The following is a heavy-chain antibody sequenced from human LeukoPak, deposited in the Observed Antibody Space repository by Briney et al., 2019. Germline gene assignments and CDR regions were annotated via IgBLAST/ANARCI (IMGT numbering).Heavy chain of an antibody. Sequence: GGSLRLSCAASGFTFSSYSMNWVREVPGKGLEWVSSISSSSSYIYYADSVKGRFTISRDNAKNSLYLQMNSLRAEDTAVYYCARSGTGTTYYYYLDVWGKGTTVTVSS. CDR2: ISSSSSYI. CDR3: ARSGTGTTYYYYLDV. J-gene: IGHJ6*03. CDR1: GFTFSSYS. D-gene: IGHD1-7*01. V-gene: IGHV3-21*01.